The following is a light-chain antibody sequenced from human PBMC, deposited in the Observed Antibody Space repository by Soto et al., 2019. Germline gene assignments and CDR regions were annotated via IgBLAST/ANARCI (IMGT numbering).Light chain of an antibody. Sequence: EIVLTQSPGTLALSPGERATLSCRADRSVSDTLLTWFQQKPGQAPRLLIFGTSNRAPGIPDRFSGSGSGTDFTLTISRLEPDDFAVGGGGGGGGGAWTFGQGTKVEIK. V-gene: IGKV3-20*01. CDR3: GGGGGGAWT. CDR2: GTS. J-gene: IGKJ1*01. CDR1: RSVSDTL.